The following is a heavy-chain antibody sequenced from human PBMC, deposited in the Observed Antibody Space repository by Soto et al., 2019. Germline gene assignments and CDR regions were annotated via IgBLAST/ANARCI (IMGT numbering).Heavy chain of an antibody. J-gene: IGHJ4*02. CDR2: ISGYDGNT. CDR3: AREKWFGQTPFDS. CDR1: GFTLNDFG. D-gene: IGHD3-10*01. V-gene: IGHV1-18*01. Sequence: ASVKVSCKASGFTLNDFGVSLVRQAPGQGLEWMGWISGYDGNTNFAQKYEGRVTMTVDSSTSTAYMELRNLRSDDTAMYYCAREKWFGQTPFDSWGQGTLVTVSS.